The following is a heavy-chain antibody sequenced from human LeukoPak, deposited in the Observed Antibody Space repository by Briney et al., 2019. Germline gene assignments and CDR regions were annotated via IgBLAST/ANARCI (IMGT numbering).Heavy chain of an antibody. CDR2: MNPNTAKT. D-gene: IGHD3-10*01. CDR3: ARGFYVDGSGNLDY. V-gene: IGHV1-8*01. Sequence: ASVTVSFKASGYTFPIYDINWVRRAPGQGLEWMGRMNPNTAKTGSTQKFQGRLTLTRNTSISTAFMQLSSLTSEDTAVYYCARGFYVDGSGNLDYWGQGTLVTVSS. CDR1: GYTFPIYD. J-gene: IGHJ4*02.